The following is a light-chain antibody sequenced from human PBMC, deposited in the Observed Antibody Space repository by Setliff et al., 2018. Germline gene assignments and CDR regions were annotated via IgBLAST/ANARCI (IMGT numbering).Light chain of an antibody. J-gene: IGLJ1*01. V-gene: IGLV1-44*01. CDR2: SNN. CDR1: SSNIGGNT. Sequence: QSALAQPPPTSGTPGQRVTISCSGSSSNIGGNTVNWYQQLPGTAPRLLIFSNNDRPSGVSNRFTGSKSGTSASLTISGLQSEDEGDYYCAAWDDSLTGSYVFGTGTKVTVL. CDR3: AAWDDSLTGSYV.